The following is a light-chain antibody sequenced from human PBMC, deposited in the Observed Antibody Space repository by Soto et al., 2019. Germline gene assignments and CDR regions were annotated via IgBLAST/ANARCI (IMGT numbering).Light chain of an antibody. V-gene: IGKV3-20*01. CDR1: QSFISTY. CDR2: DAA. J-gene: IGKJ2*02. CDR3: QQYGTSPCT. Sequence: ETVLTQSPGTLSLSPGERATLSCRASQSFISTYLAWYQQKPGQAPRLLIFDAASRAPGIPDRFIGSGSGTDFNLTISRLEPEDCAVYFCQQYGTSPCTFGQGNKLEL.